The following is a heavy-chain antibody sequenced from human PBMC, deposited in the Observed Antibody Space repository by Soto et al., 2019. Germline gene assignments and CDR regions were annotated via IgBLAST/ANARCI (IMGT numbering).Heavy chain of an antibody. CDR2: IYYSGTT. CDR3: AGLYGLDGFDI. V-gene: IGHV4-59*08. Sequence: PETLXLTFTVSGGSINSYYWSWIRQPPGTGLEWIGYIYYSGTTNYNPSLKRRVTISVDTSKNQFSLKLSSVTAADTGVYYCAGLYGLDGFDIWGQGTMVTVSS. CDR1: GGSINSYY. J-gene: IGHJ3*02. D-gene: IGHD3-16*02.